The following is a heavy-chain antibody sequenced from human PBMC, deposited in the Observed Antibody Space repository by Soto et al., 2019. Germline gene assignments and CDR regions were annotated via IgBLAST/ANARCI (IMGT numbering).Heavy chain of an antibody. Sequence: PASGFTFSHYAMHWVRQAPGKGLEWVALMSYDGSNEYYADSVKGRFTTSRDNSKNTLSLQMTSLRAEDTAVYYCAKDGSHNFDYWGQGTLVTVSS. D-gene: IGHD1-26*01. CDR3: AKDGSHNFDY. CDR1: GFTFSHYA. J-gene: IGHJ4*02. CDR2: MSYDGSNE. V-gene: IGHV3-30*18.